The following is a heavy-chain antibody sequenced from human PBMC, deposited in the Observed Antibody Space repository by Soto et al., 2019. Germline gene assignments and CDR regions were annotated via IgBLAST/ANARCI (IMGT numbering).Heavy chain of an antibody. CDR2: ISGSGGST. Sequence: EVQLLESGGGLVQPGGSLRLSCAASGFTFSSYAMSWVRQAPGKGLEWVSTISGSGGSTYYADSVKGRFTISRDNSKNTLYLQMNSLRGEDTAVYYCAKDPYYDSSGYPEHFDFWGQGTLVTVSS. D-gene: IGHD3-22*01. CDR1: GFTFSSYA. CDR3: AKDPYYDSSGYPEHFDF. J-gene: IGHJ4*02. V-gene: IGHV3-23*01.